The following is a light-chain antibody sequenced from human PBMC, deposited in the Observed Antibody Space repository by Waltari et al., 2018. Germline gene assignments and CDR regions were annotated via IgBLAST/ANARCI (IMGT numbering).Light chain of an antibody. Sequence: EIVMTQSPATLSVSPGERATLSCRASQSVSSNLAWYQQKPGQAPRLLIYGASTRATGIPAGLSGSGSGTEFTLTISSLEPEDFAVYYCQQRRHWPPITFGQGTRLDIK. J-gene: IGKJ5*01. CDR3: QQRRHWPPIT. CDR2: GAS. V-gene: IGKV3-15*01. CDR1: QSVSSN.